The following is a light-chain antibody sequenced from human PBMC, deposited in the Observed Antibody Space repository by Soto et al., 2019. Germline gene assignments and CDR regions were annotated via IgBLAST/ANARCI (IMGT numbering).Light chain of an antibody. Sequence: IILTQSPGILSLSPGERATLSCRASQSISSSYIAWYQQRPGQAPRLLIYGASNRATGIPDRFSASGSKTAFTLTSSRLEPEDSAVYYCQQYGSSPPYTVGQGTKLEIK. CDR3: QQYGSSPPYT. CDR2: GAS. J-gene: IGKJ2*01. CDR1: QSISSSY. V-gene: IGKV3-20*01.